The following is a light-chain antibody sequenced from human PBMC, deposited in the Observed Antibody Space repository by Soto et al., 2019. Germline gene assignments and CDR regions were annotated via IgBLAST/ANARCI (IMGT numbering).Light chain of an antibody. J-gene: IGKJ2*01. V-gene: IGKV1-5*03. CDR2: TAS. Sequence: DIQMTQFPSTLSASIGDRVTITCRASQSISTWLAWYQQKAGKAPKLLIYTASSLETGVPSRFRGSGSGTEFTLTISSLQPDDFATYYCQQYNRYSPYTFGQGTRLEIK. CDR1: QSISTW. CDR3: QQYNRYSPYT.